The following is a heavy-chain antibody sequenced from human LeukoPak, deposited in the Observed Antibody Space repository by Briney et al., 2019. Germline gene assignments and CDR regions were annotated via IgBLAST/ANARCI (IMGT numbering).Heavy chain of an antibody. CDR1: GFTFSSYA. J-gene: IGHJ3*02. CDR2: IGGSGGST. V-gene: IGHV3-23*01. CDR3: AKGRSVAVAGTNAFDI. Sequence: GGSLRLSCAASGFTFSSYAMSWVRQAPGKGLEWVSAIGGSGGSTYYADSVRGRFTISRDNSKNTLYLQMNSLRAEDTAVYYCAKGRSVAVAGTNAFDIWGQGTMVTVSS. D-gene: IGHD6-19*01.